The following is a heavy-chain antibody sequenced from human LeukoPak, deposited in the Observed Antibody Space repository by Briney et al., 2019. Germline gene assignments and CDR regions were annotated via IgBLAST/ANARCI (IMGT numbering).Heavy chain of an antibody. CDR1: GFTFSDHF. Sequence: GGSLRLSCAASGFTFSDHFLDWVRQAPGKGLEWVANIKQDGSEKYYVDSVKGRFTISRDNAKNSLYLQMNSLRAEDTAVYYCAKGEYQTEDWGQGTLVTVSS. V-gene: IGHV3-7*01. CDR2: IKQDGSEK. CDR3: AKGEYQTED. D-gene: IGHD2-2*01. J-gene: IGHJ4*02.